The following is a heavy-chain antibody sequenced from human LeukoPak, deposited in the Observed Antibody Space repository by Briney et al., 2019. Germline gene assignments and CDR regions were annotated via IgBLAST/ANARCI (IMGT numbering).Heavy chain of an antibody. Sequence: PLQTLSLTCTVSGGSISSGDYYWSWIRQPPGKGLEWIGYIYYSGSTYYNPSLKSRVTISVDTSKNQFSLKLSSVTAADTAVYYCARDTAMVGFDYWGQGTLVTVSS. CDR3: ARDTAMVGFDY. CDR1: GGSISSGDYY. J-gene: IGHJ4*02. V-gene: IGHV4-30-4*01. CDR2: IYYSGST. D-gene: IGHD5-18*01.